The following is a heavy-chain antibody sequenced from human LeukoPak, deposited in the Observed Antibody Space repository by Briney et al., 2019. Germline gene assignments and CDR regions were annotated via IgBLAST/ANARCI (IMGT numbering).Heavy chain of an antibody. CDR3: GRDPLGPFDY. CDR1: GYTFTYYA. J-gene: IGHJ4*02. CDR2: TSTYNDGK. V-gene: IGHV1-18*01. D-gene: IGHD7-27*01. Sequence: AAVKVSCKASGYTFTYYAITWLRQAPGQGLEWMGWTSTYNDGKNYAQSLHVRITMTTDTSTSTAYMELRSLRSDDTAVYYCGRDPLGPFDYWGQGTLVTVSS.